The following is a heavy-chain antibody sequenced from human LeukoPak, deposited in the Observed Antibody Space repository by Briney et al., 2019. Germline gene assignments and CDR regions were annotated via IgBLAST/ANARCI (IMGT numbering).Heavy chain of an antibody. D-gene: IGHD4-23*01. CDR1: GFTFSSYW. J-gene: IGHJ3*02. CDR3: ARDNGGNADAFDI. Sequence: GGSLRLSCAASGFTFSSYWMTWVRLAPGKGLEWVANINQDGSEKNYVKSVKGRFTISRDNAKNSLYLQMNSLRAEDTAVYYCARDNGGNADAFDIWGQGTMVTVSS. CDR2: INQDGSEK. V-gene: IGHV3-7*03.